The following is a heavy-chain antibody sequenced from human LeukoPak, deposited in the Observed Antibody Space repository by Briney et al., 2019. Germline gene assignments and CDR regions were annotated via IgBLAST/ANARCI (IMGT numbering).Heavy chain of an antibody. J-gene: IGHJ4*02. Sequence: GGSLRLSCAASGFTFTTYAMHWVRQAPGKGLEWVAVISYDGRQIYYADSVTGRFTISRDISKTTLYLQMNSLRVEDTAFYYCARGPPPPILNSDSEWGFTYWGQGTLVTVSS. CDR1: GFTFTTYA. CDR3: ARGPPPPILNSDSEWGFTY. D-gene: IGHD3-3*01. V-gene: IGHV3-30*04. CDR2: ISYDGRQI.